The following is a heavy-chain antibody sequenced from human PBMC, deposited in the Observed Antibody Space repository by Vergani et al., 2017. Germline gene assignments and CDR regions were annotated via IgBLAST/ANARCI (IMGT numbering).Heavy chain of an antibody. CDR2: ISYDGSNK. D-gene: IGHD6-6*01. CDR3: AKGGGASDSSSEPFDY. V-gene: IGHV3-30*18. Sequence: VQLLESGGGLVQPGGSLRLSCAASGFTFSSYGMHWVRQAPGKGLEWVAVISYDGSNKYYADSVKGRFTISRDNSKNTLYLQMNSLRAEDTAVYYCAKGGGASDSSSEPFDYWGQGTLVTVSS. CDR1: GFTFSSYG. J-gene: IGHJ4*02.